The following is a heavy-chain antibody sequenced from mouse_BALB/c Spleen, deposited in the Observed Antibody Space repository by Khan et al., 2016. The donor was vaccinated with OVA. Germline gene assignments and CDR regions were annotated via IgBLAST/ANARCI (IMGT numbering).Heavy chain of an antibody. V-gene: IGHV3-2*02. CDR2: ISYSGNT. J-gene: IGHJ2*01. D-gene: IGHD1-1*01. Sequence: DVQLQESGPGLVKPSQSLSLTCTVTGYSITTDYAWNWIRQFPGNKLEWMGYISYSGNTKYNPSLKSRISITRDTSKNQFFLQLKSVTTEDTARYYGARVYGGYFDYWGQGTTLTVSS. CDR1: GYSITTDYA. CDR3: ARVYGGYFDY.